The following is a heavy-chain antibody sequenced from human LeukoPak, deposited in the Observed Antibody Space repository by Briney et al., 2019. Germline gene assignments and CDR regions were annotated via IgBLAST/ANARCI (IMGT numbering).Heavy chain of an antibody. J-gene: IGHJ3*02. Sequence: GASVKVSCKTSGYTFTTCAVHWVRQAPGQRLEWMGWIHADSGNTKYSQKLQGRVAIARDTSASTIYMELTSLRIEDTAVYFCTICLAGDWDAFDIWGLGTMVTVSS. CDR2: IHADSGNT. V-gene: IGHV1-3*01. CDR3: TICLAGDWDAFDI. CDR1: GYTFTTCA. D-gene: IGHD6-19*01.